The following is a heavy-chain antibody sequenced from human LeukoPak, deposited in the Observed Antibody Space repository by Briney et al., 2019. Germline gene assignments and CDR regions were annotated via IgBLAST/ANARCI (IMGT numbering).Heavy chain of an antibody. CDR1: GGSISSYY. V-gene: IGHV4-59*01. CDR3: ARDLPGSLDY. Sequence: SETLSLTCTVSGGSISSYYWSWIRQPPGKGLEWIGYTYYSGNTNYNPSLKSRVTISVDTSKNQFSLKLSSVTAADTAVYYCARDLPGSLDYWGQGTLVTVSS. J-gene: IGHJ4*02. CDR2: TYYSGNT.